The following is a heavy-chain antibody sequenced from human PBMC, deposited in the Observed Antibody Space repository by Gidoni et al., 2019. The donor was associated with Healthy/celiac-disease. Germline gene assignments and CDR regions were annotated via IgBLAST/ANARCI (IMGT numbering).Heavy chain of an antibody. D-gene: IGHD3-22*01. CDR3: ARGRVRYYYDSSGPRPGAFDI. V-gene: IGHV4-34*01. CDR1: GGSFSGYY. J-gene: IGHJ3*02. CDR2: INHSGST. Sequence: QVQLQQSRAGLLKPSETLSLTCAVYGGSFSGYYLSWIRQPPGEGLEWIGVINHSGSTNYKPSLKSRVTISVDTSKNQFSLKLISVTAADTAVYYCARGRVRYYYDSSGPRPGAFDIWGQGTMVTVSS.